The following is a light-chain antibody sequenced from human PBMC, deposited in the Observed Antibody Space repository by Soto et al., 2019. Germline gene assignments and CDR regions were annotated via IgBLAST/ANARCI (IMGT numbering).Light chain of an antibody. V-gene: IGKV3-20*01. Sequence: EIVMTQSPATLSVSPGERATLSCRASQSVSANLAWYQHKPGQAPRLLIYGESTRATGIPDRFSGSGSGTDFTLTISRLEPEDFAVYYCQQYGSSGTFGQGTKVDI. CDR1: QSVSAN. CDR2: GES. CDR3: QQYGSSGT. J-gene: IGKJ1*01.